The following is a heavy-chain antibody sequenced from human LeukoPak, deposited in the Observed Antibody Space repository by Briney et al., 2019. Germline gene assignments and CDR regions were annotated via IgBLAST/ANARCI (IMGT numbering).Heavy chain of an antibody. V-gene: IGHV3-48*02. J-gene: IGHJ4*02. CDR3: ASSGSYRFDY. D-gene: IGHD1-26*01. CDR1: GFTFSSYF. CDR2: ITASGTAM. Sequence: GGSLRLSCAASGFTFSSYFMNWVRQAPGKGLEWVSHITASGTAMFYADSVKGRFTISRDNAKNSLYLQMNSLRDEDTAVYYCASSGSYRFDYWGQGTLVTVSS.